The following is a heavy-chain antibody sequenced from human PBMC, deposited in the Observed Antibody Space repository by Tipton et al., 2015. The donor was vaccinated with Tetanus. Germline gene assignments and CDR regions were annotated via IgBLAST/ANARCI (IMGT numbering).Heavy chain of an antibody. Sequence: TLSLTCTVSGGSISSYYWSWIRQPPGKGLEWIGYIYYIGSTNYNPSLKSRVTISVDTSKNQFSLKLRSLTDADTAVYYCARLSSSANDAHGFDIWGQGTMVTVSS. CDR3: ARLSSSANDAHGFDI. D-gene: IGHD3-22*01. J-gene: IGHJ3*02. V-gene: IGHV4-59*08. CDR2: IYYIGST. CDR1: GGSISSYY.